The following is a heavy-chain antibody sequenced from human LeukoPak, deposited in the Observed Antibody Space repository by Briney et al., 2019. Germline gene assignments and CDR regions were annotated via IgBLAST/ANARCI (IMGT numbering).Heavy chain of an antibody. Sequence: GASVKVSCKASGGTFSSYAISWVRQAPGQGLEWMGRIIPILGIANYAQKFQGRVTITADKSTNTAYMELTSVTSEDTAVYYCARGHGSSGHRAAFWGQGTRVTVSS. V-gene: IGHV1-69*04. D-gene: IGHD3-22*01. CDR1: GGTFSSYA. CDR2: IIPILGIA. CDR3: ARGHGSSGHRAAF. J-gene: IGHJ4*02.